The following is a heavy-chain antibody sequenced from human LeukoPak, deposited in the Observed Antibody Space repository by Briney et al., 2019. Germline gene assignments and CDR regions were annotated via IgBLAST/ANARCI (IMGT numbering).Heavy chain of an antibody. CDR1: GDSISSGGYY. Sequence: SQTLSLTCTVSGDSISSGGYYWRWIRQPPGKGLEWIGYIFHGGSTYYNPSLKSRVSISVDTSKNQFSLKLSSVTAADTAVYYCARRSLQRGIVVVPAAGNDYWGQGTLVTVSS. D-gene: IGHD2-2*01. CDR3: ARRSLQRGIVVVPAAGNDY. J-gene: IGHJ4*02. V-gene: IGHV4-30-2*03. CDR2: IFHGGST.